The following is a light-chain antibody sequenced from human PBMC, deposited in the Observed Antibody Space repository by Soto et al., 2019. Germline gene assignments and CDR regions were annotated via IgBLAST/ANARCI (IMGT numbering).Light chain of an antibody. CDR1: SSDVGGFNY. CDR3: CSYAGSNNFV. Sequence: QSALTQPPSASGSPGQSVTISCTGTSSDVGGFNYVSWYQQHPRKAPKLIIYEVSKRPSGVPDRFSGSKSGNTASLTVSGLQAEDEADYYCCSYAGSNNFVCGTGTRSPS. CDR2: EVS. J-gene: IGLJ1*01. V-gene: IGLV2-8*01.